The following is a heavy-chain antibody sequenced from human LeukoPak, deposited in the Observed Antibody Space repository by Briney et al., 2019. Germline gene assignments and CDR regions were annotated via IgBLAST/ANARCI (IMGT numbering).Heavy chain of an antibody. D-gene: IGHD6-13*01. CDR2: ISYDGSNK. J-gene: IGHJ4*02. CDR1: GFTFSSYA. Sequence: GGSLRLSCAASGFTFSSYAMHWVRQAPGKGLEWVAVISYDGSNKYYADSVKGRFTISRDNSKNTLYLQMNSLRAEDTAVYYCAKDTLGQYSSSWIPFDYWGQGTLVTVSS. V-gene: IGHV3-30-3*01. CDR3: AKDTLGQYSSSWIPFDY.